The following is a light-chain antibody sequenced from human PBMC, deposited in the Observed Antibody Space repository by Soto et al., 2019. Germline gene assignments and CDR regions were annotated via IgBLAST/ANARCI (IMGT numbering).Light chain of an antibody. CDR2: WAS. CDR3: QQYYSTPGT. CDR1: QSVLYSSNNKXY. J-gene: IGKJ2*01. V-gene: IGKV4-1*01. Sequence: DIVMTQSPDSLAVSLGERATINCKSSQSVLYSSNNKXYLAWYQQKPGQPPKLLIYWASTRESGVPDRFSGSGSGTDFTLTISSLQAEDVAVYYCQQYYSTPGTFGQGTKLEIK.